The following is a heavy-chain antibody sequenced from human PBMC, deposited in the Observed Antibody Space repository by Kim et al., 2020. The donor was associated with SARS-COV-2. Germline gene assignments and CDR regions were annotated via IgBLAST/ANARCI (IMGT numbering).Heavy chain of an antibody. Sequence: SGPTLVKSTQTLTLTCTFSGFSLSTTVGVGWIRQPPGKALEWLSVIYWDEDRRYSPSLKTRLTMTKDTSKNQVVLTMTNMDPVDTARYYCAHATGFDFDYWGQGTLVTVSS. J-gene: IGHJ4*02. CDR2: IYWDEDR. CDR1: GFSLSTTVG. D-gene: IGHD5-12*01. V-gene: IGHV2-5*02. CDR3: AHATGFDFDY.